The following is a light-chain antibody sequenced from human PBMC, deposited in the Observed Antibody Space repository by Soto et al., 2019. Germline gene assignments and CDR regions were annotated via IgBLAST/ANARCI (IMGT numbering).Light chain of an antibody. CDR3: SSYTSSSTLYV. CDR1: SSDVGGYNY. J-gene: IGLJ1*01. V-gene: IGLV2-14*01. CDR2: EVS. Sequence: QSALTQPASVSGSPGQSINISCTGTSSDVGGYNYVSWYQQHPGKAPKLMIFEVSSRPSGVSYRFSASKSCNTASLTITGLQAEDDADYYCSSYTSSSTLYVFGSGTKVTVL.